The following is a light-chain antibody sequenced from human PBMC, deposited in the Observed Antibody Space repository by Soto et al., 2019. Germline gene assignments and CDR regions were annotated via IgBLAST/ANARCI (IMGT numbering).Light chain of an antibody. CDR1: SSDVGGYNF. CDR2: EVS. CDR3: FSYRSTGILL. J-gene: IGLJ2*01. Sequence: QSVLTQPASVSGSPGQSITISCIGTSSDVGGYNFVSSYQQHPGKAPKLMIYEVSNRPSGVSTRFSGSKSGNTASLTISGLQAEDEADYYCFSYRSTGILLVGGGTKLTVL. V-gene: IGLV2-14*01.